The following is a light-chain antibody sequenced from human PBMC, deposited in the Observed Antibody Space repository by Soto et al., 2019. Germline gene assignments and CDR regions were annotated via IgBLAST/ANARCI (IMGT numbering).Light chain of an antibody. CDR3: QQSYSSPLT. Sequence: DIQMTQSPSSLSASVGDRVTITCQASQDINNYLNWYQQKPGKAPKLLIYAASSLQSGVPSRFSGSGSGTDFTLTISSLQPEDFANYYCQQSYSSPLTFGGGTKVDIK. CDR2: AAS. V-gene: IGKV1-39*01. J-gene: IGKJ4*01. CDR1: QDINNY.